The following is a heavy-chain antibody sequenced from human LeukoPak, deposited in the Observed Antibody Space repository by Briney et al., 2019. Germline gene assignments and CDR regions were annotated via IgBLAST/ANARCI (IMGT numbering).Heavy chain of an antibody. Sequence: SETLSLTCTVSGGSISSYYWSWIRQPPGKGLEWIGYIYYSGSTNYNPSLKSRVTISVDTSKNQFSLKLSSVTAADTAVYYCARYPGSPHYYGMDVWGQGTTVTVS. V-gene: IGHV4-59*01. J-gene: IGHJ6*02. CDR3: ARYPGSPHYYGMDV. CDR2: IYYSGST. CDR1: GGSISSYY.